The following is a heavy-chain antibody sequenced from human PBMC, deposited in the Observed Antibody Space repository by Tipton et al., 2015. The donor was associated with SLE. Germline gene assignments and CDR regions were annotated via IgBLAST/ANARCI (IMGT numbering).Heavy chain of an antibody. D-gene: IGHD5-12*01. V-gene: IGHV4-61*09. CDR1: GGSISSGSYY. Sequence: TLSLTCTVSGGSISSGSYYWNWIRQSPGKGLEWTGDLYSSGSTNYNPSLKSRVTISVDTSKNQFSLKLSSVTAADTAVYYCARAQTRAAIYFDSWGRGTLVTVSS. J-gene: IGHJ4*02. CDR2: LYSSGST. CDR3: ARAQTRAAIYFDS.